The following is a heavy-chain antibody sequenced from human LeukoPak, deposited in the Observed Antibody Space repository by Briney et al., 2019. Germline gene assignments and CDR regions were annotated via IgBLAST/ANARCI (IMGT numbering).Heavy chain of an antibody. CDR3: AKGPRYYYLYNWFDP. Sequence: ASVKVSCKVSGYILTELSMHWVRQAPGKGLEWMGGFDPEDGETIYAQKFQGRVTMTEDTSTDTAYMELSSLRSEDTAVYYCAKGPRYYYLYNWFDPWGQGTLVTVSS. V-gene: IGHV1-24*01. CDR1: GYILTELS. CDR2: FDPEDGET. D-gene: IGHD3-10*01. J-gene: IGHJ5*02.